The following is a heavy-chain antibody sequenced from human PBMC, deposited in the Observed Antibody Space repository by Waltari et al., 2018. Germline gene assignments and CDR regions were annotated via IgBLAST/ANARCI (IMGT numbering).Heavy chain of an antibody. CDR1: GFTFTSPA. D-gene: IGHD6-13*01. Sequence: QMQLVQSGPEVKKPGTSVKVSCKASGFTFTSPAMQWVRQARGQRLEWIGWIVVGSGNTNYAQKFQERVTITRDMSTSTAYMELSSLRSEDTAVYYCAASTGIAAAGDYWGQGTLVTVSS. CDR3: AASTGIAAAGDY. V-gene: IGHV1-58*02. J-gene: IGHJ4*02. CDR2: IVVGSGNT.